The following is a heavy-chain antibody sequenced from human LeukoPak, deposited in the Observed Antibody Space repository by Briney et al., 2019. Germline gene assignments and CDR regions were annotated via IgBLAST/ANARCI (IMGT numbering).Heavy chain of an antibody. D-gene: IGHD6-19*01. CDR3: ASLMRQIPYSSGWYPDFYIDY. V-gene: IGHV3-11*01. Sequence: GGSLRLSCAASGFTFSDYYMSWIRQAPGKGLEWVSYISSSGSTIYYADSVKGRLTISRDNAKNSLYLQMNSLRAEDTAVYYCASLMRQIPYSSGWYPDFYIDYWGQGTLVTVSS. CDR2: ISSSGSTI. CDR1: GFTFSDYY. J-gene: IGHJ4*02.